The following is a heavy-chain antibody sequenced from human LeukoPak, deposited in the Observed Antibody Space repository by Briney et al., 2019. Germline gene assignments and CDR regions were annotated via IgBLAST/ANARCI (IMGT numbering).Heavy chain of an antibody. CDR3: ARSGDSSGCFDY. Sequence: KPSETLSLTCTVSGGSISSSSYYWGWIRQPPGKGLEWIGSIYYSGSTYYNPSLKSRVTISVDTSKNQFSLKLSSVTAADTAVYYCARSGDSSGCFDYWGQGTLVTVSS. J-gene: IGHJ4*02. V-gene: IGHV4-39*01. D-gene: IGHD3-22*01. CDR2: IYYSGST. CDR1: GGSISSSSYY.